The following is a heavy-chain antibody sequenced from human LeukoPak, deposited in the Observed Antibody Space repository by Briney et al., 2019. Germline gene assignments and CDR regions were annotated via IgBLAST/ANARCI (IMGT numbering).Heavy chain of an antibody. J-gene: IGHJ6*03. CDR1: VDSLCIHN. CDR3: ATAAPGGPYYRDV. CDR2: IYYSGST. Sequence: SETLSLTCTVSVDSLCIHNWRWIRHPPEEGLECIGYIYYSGSTNYNPSLKSRVTISVDTSKNQFSLKLSSVTAADTAVYYCATAAPGGPYYRDVWGKGTTVTVSS. V-gene: IGHV4-59*11.